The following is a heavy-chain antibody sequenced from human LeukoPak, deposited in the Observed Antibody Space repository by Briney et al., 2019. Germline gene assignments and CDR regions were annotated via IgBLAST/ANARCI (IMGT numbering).Heavy chain of an antibody. V-gene: IGHV3-23*01. CDR2: ISGRDGST. D-gene: IGHD4-17*01. Sequence: GGSLRLSCAASGFTFSTYAMSWVRQAPGKGLECVSSISGRDGSTYYADSVKGRFTISRDNSKNTLYLQMNSLRAEDTAVYYCAKDSGDYGDYEYFQHWGQGTLVTVSS. CDR3: AKDSGDYGDYEYFQH. CDR1: GFTFSTYA. J-gene: IGHJ1*01.